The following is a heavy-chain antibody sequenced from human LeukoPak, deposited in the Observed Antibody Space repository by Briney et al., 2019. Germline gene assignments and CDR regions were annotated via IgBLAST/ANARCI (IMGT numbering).Heavy chain of an antibody. CDR1: GFTFSSYS. D-gene: IGHD3-10*01. J-gene: IGHJ4*02. Sequence: GGSLRLSCAASGFTFSSYSMNWVRQAPGKGLEWVSSISSSSSYVYYADSVKGRFTISRDNSKNTLYLQMNSLRAEDTAVYYCTRVGVLVRGVDSWGQGTLVTVSS. CDR3: TRVGVLVRGVDS. CDR2: ISSSSSYV. V-gene: IGHV3-21*04.